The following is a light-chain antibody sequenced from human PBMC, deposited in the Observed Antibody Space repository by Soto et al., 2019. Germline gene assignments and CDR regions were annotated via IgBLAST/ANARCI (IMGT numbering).Light chain of an antibody. J-gene: IGKJ2*01. CDR1: QSFSDTY. CDR2: GTS. CDR3: QQGGSLSLLT. Sequence: EIVLTQSPGTLSLSPGESATLSCRASQSFSDTYLAWYQQKPGQAPRLLIFGTSIRATGIPDRFTGSGSGADFTLAISRLEPEHFAVYCCQQGGSLSLLTFGPGTKLEIQ. V-gene: IGKV3-20*01.